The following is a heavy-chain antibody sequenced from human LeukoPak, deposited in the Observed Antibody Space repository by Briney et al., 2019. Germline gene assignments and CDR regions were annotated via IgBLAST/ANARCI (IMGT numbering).Heavy chain of an antibody. CDR2: INPNSGGT. CDR3: ICSSWYMDTTP. Sequence: ASVRVSCTASGYTFTGYYMHWVRQAPGQGLEWMGWINPNSGGTNYAQKFQGRVTMTRDTSISTAYMELSRLRSDDTAVYYCICSSWYMDTTPWGQGTLVTVSS. V-gene: IGHV1-2*02. D-gene: IGHD6-13*01. CDR1: GYTFTGYY. J-gene: IGHJ5*02.